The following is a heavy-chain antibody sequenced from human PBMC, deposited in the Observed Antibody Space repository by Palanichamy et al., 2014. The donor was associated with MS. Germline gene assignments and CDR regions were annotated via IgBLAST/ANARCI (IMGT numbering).Heavy chain of an antibody. D-gene: IGHD1-1*01. Sequence: EVQLVESGGGLVKPGGSLRLSCAASGFTISNAWMNWVRQAPGKGLEWVGRIKSRTDDGATDYAAPVKDRFTISRDDSRNTLYLQMNSLKTEDTGIYYCRTPVDWFDPWGQGTLVTVSS. CDR2: IKSRTDDGAT. V-gene: IGHV3-15*07. CDR3: RTPVDWFDP. CDR1: GFTISNAW. J-gene: IGHJ5*02.